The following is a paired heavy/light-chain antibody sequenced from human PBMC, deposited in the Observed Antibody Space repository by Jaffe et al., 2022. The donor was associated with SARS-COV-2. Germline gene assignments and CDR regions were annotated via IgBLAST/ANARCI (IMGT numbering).Heavy chain of an antibody. CDR1: GGSFSGYY. CDR3: ARLRGYSYGSPAGRWYFDL. D-gene: IGHD5-18*01. J-gene: IGHJ2*01. Sequence: QVQLQQWGAGLLKPSETLSLTCAVYGGSFSGYYWSWIRQPPGKGLEWIGEINHSGSTNYNPSLKSRVTISVDTSKNQFSLKLSSVTAADTAVYYCARLRGYSYGSPAGRWYFDLWGRGTLVTVSS. V-gene: IGHV4-34*01. CDR2: INHSGST.
Light chain of an antibody. Sequence: QSALTQPASVSGSPGQSITISCTGTSSDVGSYNLVSWYQQHPGKAPKLMIYEGSKRPSGVSNRFSGSKSGNTASLTISGLQAEDEADYYCCSYAGSSTLRVFGTGTKVTVL. V-gene: IGLV2-23*01. J-gene: IGLJ1*01. CDR1: SSDVGSYNL. CDR3: CSYAGSSTLRV. CDR2: EGS.